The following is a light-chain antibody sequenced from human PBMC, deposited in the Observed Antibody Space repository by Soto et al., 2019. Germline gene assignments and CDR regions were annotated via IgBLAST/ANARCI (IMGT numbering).Light chain of an antibody. CDR1: SSDVGGYNY. V-gene: IGLV2-23*01. Sequence: QSVLTQPRSVSGSPGQSVAISCTGTSSDVGGYNYVSWYQQHPGKAPKLMIYEDSKRPSGVSNRFSGSKSGNTASLTISGLQAEDDADYYCCSYAGSSTYVFGTGTKVTVL. CDR3: CSYAGSSTYV. CDR2: EDS. J-gene: IGLJ1*01.